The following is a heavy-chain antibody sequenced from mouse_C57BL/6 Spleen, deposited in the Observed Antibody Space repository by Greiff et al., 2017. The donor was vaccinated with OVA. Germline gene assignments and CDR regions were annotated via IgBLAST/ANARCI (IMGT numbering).Heavy chain of an antibody. J-gene: IGHJ4*01. CDR2: IYPGDGDT. D-gene: IGHD1-1*01. Sequence: QVQLQQSGAELVKPGASVKISCKASGYAFSSYWMNWVKQRPGKGLEWIGQIYPGDGDTNYNGKFKGKATLTADKSSSTAYMQLSSLTSEDSAVYFCARDYYGSSYAMEYWGQGTSVTVSS. CDR3: ARDYYGSSYAMEY. CDR1: GYAFSSYW. V-gene: IGHV1-80*01.